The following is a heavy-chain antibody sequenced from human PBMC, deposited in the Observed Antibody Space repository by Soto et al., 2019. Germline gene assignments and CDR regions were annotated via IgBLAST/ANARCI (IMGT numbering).Heavy chain of an antibody. CDR2: INAGNGNT. Sequence: GASVKVSCKASGYTFTSYAMHWVRQAPGQRLEWMGWINAGNGNTKYSQKFQGRVTITRDTSASTAYMELSSLRSEDTAVYYCARPYGSGPFGWFDPWGQGTLVTVSS. D-gene: IGHD3-10*01. CDR3: ARPYGSGPFGWFDP. V-gene: IGHV1-3*01. J-gene: IGHJ5*02. CDR1: GYTFTSYA.